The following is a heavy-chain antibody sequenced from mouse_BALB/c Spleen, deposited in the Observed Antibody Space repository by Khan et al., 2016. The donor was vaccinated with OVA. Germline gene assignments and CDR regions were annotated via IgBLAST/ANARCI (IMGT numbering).Heavy chain of an antibody. CDR3: ARRGLRWDFDD. Sequence: QVQLQQSGAELAKPGASVKMSCKASGYTFINYWILWVKQGPGQGLEWIGYINPSTGYTEYTQNFKDKATLTADKSSSTAYMQLSSLTYEDSATDYCARRGLRWDFDDWGQGTTLTVSS. D-gene: IGHD1-1*01. V-gene: IGHV1-7*01. CDR1: GYTFINYW. J-gene: IGHJ2*01. CDR2: INPSTGYT.